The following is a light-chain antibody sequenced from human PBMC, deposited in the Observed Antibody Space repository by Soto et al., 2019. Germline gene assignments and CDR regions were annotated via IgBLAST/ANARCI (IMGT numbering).Light chain of an antibody. CDR3: QQYYSNPRT. J-gene: IGKJ1*01. CDR1: QGISSY. CDR2: AAS. V-gene: IGKV1-8*01. Sequence: AIRMTQSPSSFSASTGDRVTVTCRASQGISSYLAWYQQKPGKAPKLLIYAASTLQSGVPSRFSGSGSGTEFTLTISCLQSEDFATYYCQQYYSNPRTFGQGTKVEI.